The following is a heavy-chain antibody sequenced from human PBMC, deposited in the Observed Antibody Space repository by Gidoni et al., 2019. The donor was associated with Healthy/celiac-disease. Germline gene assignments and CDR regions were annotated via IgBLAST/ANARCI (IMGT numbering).Heavy chain of an antibody. V-gene: IGHV3-23*01. CDR3: AKDKVGAPTLDAFDI. CDR1: GFTFSRYA. J-gene: IGHJ3*02. D-gene: IGHD1-26*01. CDR2: ISGSGGST. Sequence: EVQLLESGGGLVHPGGSLRLSCAASGFTFSRYAMSWVRQAPGKGLEWVSAISGSGGSTYYADSVKGRFTISRDNSKNTLYLQMNSLRAEDTAVYYCAKDKVGAPTLDAFDIWGQGTMVTVSS.